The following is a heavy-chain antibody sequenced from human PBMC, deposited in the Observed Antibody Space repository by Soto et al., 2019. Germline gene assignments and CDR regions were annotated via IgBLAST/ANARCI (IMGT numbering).Heavy chain of an antibody. CDR2: ISASGGTA. CDR3: AKLTYPSDSTGYYYERVSGWIDS. V-gene: IGHV3-23*01. Sequence: EVQLSESGGGLIQPGGSLRLSCAASGFMFSSYAMSWVRQAPGKGLEWVSSISASGGTANLADSVEGRCTISRDNSKSTLYLQMNSLRAEDTAVYYCAKLTYPSDSTGYYYERVSGWIDSWGQGTLVTVSS. CDR1: GFMFSSYA. D-gene: IGHD3-22*01. J-gene: IGHJ5*01.